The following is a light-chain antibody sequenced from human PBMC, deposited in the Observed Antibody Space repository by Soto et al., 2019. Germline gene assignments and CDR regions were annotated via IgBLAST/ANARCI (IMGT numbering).Light chain of an antibody. CDR1: QSVSSSY. V-gene: IGKV3-20*01. CDR3: KQYGSSPRA. CDR2: GAS. Sequence: EIVLTQCPGTLSLSPGEKAAFSCRASQSVSSSYLAWYQQKPGQANRLLIYGASSRATGIPDRFSGSGSGTDFTLTISRLEPEDFAVYYCKQYGSSPRAFGQGNKVAIK. J-gene: IGKJ1*01.